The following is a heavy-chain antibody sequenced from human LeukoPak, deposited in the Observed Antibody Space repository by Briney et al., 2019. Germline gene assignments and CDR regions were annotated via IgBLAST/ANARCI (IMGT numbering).Heavy chain of an antibody. CDR3: AGGNDSGGPPHFDY. D-gene: IGHD3-10*01. CDR2: IIPIFGTA. CDR1: GYTFTSYD. Sequence: ASVKVSCKASGYTFTSYDINWVRQAPGQGLEWMGGIIPIFGTANYAQKFRGRVTITADKSTRTAYMELSSLRSEDTAVDYCAGGNDSGGPPHFDYWGQGTLVTVSS. J-gene: IGHJ4*02. V-gene: IGHV1-69*06.